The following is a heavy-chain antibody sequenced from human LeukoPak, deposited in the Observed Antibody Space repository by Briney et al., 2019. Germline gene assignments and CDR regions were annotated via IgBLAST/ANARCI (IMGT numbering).Heavy chain of an antibody. Sequence: SETLSLTCSVSGGSISSSSYYWGWIRQPPGKGLEWIGSINYSGNTYYNASFKSRVTISVDTSKNQFSLKLSSVTAADTAVYYCASPSSSSSTYDYWGQGTLVTVSS. CDR2: INYSGNT. CDR3: ASPSSSSSTYDY. CDR1: GGSISSSSYY. D-gene: IGHD6-6*01. J-gene: IGHJ4*02. V-gene: IGHV4-39*01.